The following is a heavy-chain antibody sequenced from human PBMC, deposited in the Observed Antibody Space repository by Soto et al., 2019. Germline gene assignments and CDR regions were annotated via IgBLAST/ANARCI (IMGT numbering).Heavy chain of an antibody. J-gene: IGHJ4*02. CDR1: GGSFSGYF. D-gene: IGHD2-15*01. CDR2: INHSGST. V-gene: IGHV4-34*02. CDR3: ARGECNDDSCYLFFTH. Sequence: QVQLQQWGAGLLKPSETLSLTCAVYGGSFSGYFWSWIRQSPGKGLEWIGEINHSGSTNYRASLKSRVTISIDTSKNQFSLKVASVTAADTAVYYCARGECNDDSCYLFFTHWGQGNLVTVSS.